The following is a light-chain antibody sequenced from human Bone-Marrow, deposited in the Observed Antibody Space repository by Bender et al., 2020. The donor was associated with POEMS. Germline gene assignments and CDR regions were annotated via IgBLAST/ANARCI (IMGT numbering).Light chain of an antibody. CDR2: DNN. CDR3: CSYAGSRTWV. Sequence: QSALAQPPSASGSPGQSVTISCTGTIDDVGFYNYVSWYQQLPGKAPQLILYDNNKRPSGVSKRFSGSKSGNTASLRISGLQAEDEAYYLCCSYAGSRTWVFGGGTKLTVL. J-gene: IGLJ3*02. V-gene: IGLV2-23*01. CDR1: IDDVGFYNY.